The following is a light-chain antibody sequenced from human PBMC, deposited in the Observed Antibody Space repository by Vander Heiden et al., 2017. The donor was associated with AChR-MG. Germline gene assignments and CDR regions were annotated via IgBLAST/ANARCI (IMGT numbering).Light chain of an antibody. J-gene: IGKJ3*01. CDR3: QQYNNWPPEFT. V-gene: IGKV3-15*01. CDR2: DAS. CDR1: QSVSSN. Sequence: THSPATPSVSPGERATLTCRASQSVSSNFAWYQHKPGQGPRLLIYDASTRATGIPARFSGSGSGTEFTLTLSSLQSEDFAVYYCQQYNNWPPEFTFGQGTKVDIK.